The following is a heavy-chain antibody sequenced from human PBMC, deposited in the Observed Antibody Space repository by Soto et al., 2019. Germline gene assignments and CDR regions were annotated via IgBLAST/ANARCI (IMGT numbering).Heavy chain of an antibody. D-gene: IGHD6-19*01. V-gene: IGHV6-1*01. CDR1: GDSVSSNSAA. Sequence: SQTLSLTCAISGDSVSSNSAAWNWIRQSPSRGLEWLGRTYYRSKWYNDYAVSVKSRITINPDTSKNQFSLQLNSVTPEDTAVYYCARDRNSSGWLYYYYYYGMDVWGQGXTVTVYS. CDR3: ARDRNSSGWLYYYYYYGMDV. CDR2: TYYRSKWYN. J-gene: IGHJ6*02.